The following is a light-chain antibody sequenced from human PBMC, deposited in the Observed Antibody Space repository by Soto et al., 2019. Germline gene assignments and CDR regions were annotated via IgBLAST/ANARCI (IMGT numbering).Light chain of an antibody. CDR1: QGISTL. V-gene: IGKV1-13*02. CDR2: ESS. Sequence: AIQLPQSTSSLSASVSARVTMSPQASQGISTLLAWYQQKPGKAPKVLIYESSLLQSGVPSRFSGSGSGTDFTLTISSLQPEDFATYYCQHFKSFPITFGQGTRLEI. CDR3: QHFKSFPIT. J-gene: IGKJ5*01.